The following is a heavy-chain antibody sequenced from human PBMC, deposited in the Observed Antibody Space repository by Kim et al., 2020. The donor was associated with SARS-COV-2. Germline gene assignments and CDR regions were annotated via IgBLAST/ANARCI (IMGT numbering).Heavy chain of an antibody. J-gene: IGHJ4*02. CDR3: SRDGSGDY. CDR1: GFTLSDYY. V-gene: IGHV3-72*01. Sequence: GGSLRLSCAASGFTLSDYYIDWVRQAPGKGLEWVGRTRNKAKSYTANYAASVKGRFTISRDDSKNSVYLQMNNLKTEDTAEYYCSRDGSGDYWGQGTLVT. CDR2: TRNKAKSYTA.